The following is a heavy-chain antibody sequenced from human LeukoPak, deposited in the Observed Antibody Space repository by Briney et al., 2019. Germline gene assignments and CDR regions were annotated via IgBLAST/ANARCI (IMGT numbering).Heavy chain of an antibody. Sequence: KSSQTLSLTCTVSGGSISSGDYYWSWIRQPPGKGLEWIGYIYYSGTTNYNPSLKSRVTISEDTSKNQISLKLNFVTAADTAVYYCARHWTCNGCQVPQGFGVWGQGTMVAVSS. CDR1: GGSISSGDYY. V-gene: IGHV4-30-4*01. J-gene: IGHJ3*01. CDR2: IYYSGTT. D-gene: IGHD2-8*01. CDR3: ARHWTCNGCQVPQGFGV.